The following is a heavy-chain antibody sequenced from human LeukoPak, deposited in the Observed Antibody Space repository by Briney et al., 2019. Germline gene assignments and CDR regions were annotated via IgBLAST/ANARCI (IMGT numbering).Heavy chain of an antibody. CDR1: GFTFSSYE. CDR3: ARDFFAFGGVIALLDY. J-gene: IGHJ4*02. CDR2: ISSSDSTI. D-gene: IGHD3-16*02. Sequence: PGGSLRLSCAASGFTFSSYEMHWVRQAPGKGLEWVSYISSSDSTIYYADSVKGRFTISRDNAKNSLYLQMNSLRDEDTAVYYCARDFFAFGGVIALLDYWGQGTLVTVSS. V-gene: IGHV3-48*03.